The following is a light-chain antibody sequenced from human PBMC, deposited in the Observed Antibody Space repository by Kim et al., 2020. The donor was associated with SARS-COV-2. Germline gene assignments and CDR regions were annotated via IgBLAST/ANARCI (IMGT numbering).Light chain of an antibody. CDR1: QSISSY. CDR2: DAV. J-gene: IGKJ4*01. Sequence: SLSPGERATLSCRASQSISSYLAWYQQKPGQAPRLLIYDAVNRATGIPARFSGSGSGTDFTLTISSLEPEDFAVYYCQQRSDWLTFGGGTKVEIK. CDR3: QQRSDWLT. V-gene: IGKV3-11*01.